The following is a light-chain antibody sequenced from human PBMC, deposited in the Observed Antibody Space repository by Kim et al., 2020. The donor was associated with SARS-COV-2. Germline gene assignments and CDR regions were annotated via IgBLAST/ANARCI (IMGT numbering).Light chain of an antibody. CDR3: QSADSSGTWV. Sequence: SYELTQPPSVSVSPGQTARITCFGDELPKQYAYWYQQKPGQAPILVIYKDSERPSGIPERFSGSSSGTTVTLTISGVQAEDEADYYCQSADSSGTWVFGGGTQLTVL. CDR1: ELPKQY. J-gene: IGLJ3*02. V-gene: IGLV3-25*03. CDR2: KDS.